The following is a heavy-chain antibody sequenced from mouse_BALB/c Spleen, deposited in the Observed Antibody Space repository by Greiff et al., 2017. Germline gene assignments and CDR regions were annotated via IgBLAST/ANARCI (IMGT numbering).Heavy chain of an antibody. D-gene: IGHD2-3*01. V-gene: IGHV1-87*01. CDR3: ARRGDGYDSDY. CDR2: IYPGDGDT. Sequence: VQLQQSGAELARPGASVKLSCKASGYTFTSYWMQWVKQRPGQGLEWIGAIYPGDGDTRYTQKFKGKATLTADKSSSTAYMQLSSLTSEDSAVYYCARRGDGYDSDYWGQGTTLTVSS. J-gene: IGHJ2*01. CDR1: GYTFTSYW.